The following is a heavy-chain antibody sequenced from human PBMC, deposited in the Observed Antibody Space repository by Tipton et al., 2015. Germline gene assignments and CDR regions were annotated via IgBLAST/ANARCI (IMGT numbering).Heavy chain of an antibody. Sequence: TLSLTCTVSSDSINKYYWSWIRQPPGKELQWIGYIQYSGGTNYNPSLGSRVSMSVDTSKTQFSLEMRSVTATDTALYYCARARGRHGGLFDSWGQGTLVTVSS. V-gene: IGHV4-59*01. D-gene: IGHD4-23*01. CDR1: SDSINKYY. CDR2: IQYSGGT. CDR3: ARARGRHGGLFDS. J-gene: IGHJ4*02.